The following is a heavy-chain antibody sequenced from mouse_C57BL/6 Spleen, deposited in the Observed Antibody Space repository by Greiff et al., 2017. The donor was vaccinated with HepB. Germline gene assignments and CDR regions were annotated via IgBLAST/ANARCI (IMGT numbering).Heavy chain of an antibody. CDR3: VRHKDYGSNDAMDY. J-gene: IGHJ4*01. D-gene: IGHD1-1*01. CDR1: GFSFNTYA. CDR2: IRSKSNNYAT. V-gene: IGHV10-1*01. Sequence: EVQGVESGGGLVQPKGSLKLSCAASGFSFNTYAMNWVRQAPGKGLEWVARIRSKSNNYATYYADSVKDRFTISRDDSESMLYLQMNNLKTEDTAMYYCVRHKDYGSNDAMDYWGQGTSVTVSS.